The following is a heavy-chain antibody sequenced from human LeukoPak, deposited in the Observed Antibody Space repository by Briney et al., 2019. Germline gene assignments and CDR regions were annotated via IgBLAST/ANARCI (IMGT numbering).Heavy chain of an antibody. Sequence: GGSLRLSCAASGFTFSSYEMNWVRQAPGKGLEWVSYISFSGTYTNYADSVKGRFIISRDNAKNSLYLLMNSLGGEDTAVYYCARSPAAGTLDYWGQGTVVTVSS. V-gene: IGHV3-48*03. D-gene: IGHD6-13*01. CDR3: ARSPAAGTLDY. J-gene: IGHJ4*01. CDR2: ISFSGTYT. CDR1: GFTFSSYE.